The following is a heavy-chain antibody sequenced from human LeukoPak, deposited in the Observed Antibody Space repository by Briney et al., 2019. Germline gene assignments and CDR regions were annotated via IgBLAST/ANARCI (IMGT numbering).Heavy chain of an antibody. Sequence: SETLSLTCTVSGGSISSYYWSWIRQPPGKGLEWIGYIYYSGSTDYNPSLKSRVTISVDTSKNQFSLKLSSVTAADTAIYFCARGFCSGGTCYRTFFDYWGQGTLVTVSS. CDR2: IYYSGST. V-gene: IGHV4-59*01. D-gene: IGHD2-15*01. CDR3: ARGFCSGGTCYRTFFDY. J-gene: IGHJ4*02. CDR1: GGSISSYY.